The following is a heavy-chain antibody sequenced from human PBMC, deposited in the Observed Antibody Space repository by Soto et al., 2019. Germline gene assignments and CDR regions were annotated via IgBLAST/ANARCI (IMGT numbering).Heavy chain of an antibody. CDR3: AKGFCYDNILLDI. CDR1: GFTFSTYA. CDR2: ISGSGVST. V-gene: IGHV3-23*01. J-gene: IGHJ3*02. D-gene: IGHD3-22*01. Sequence: EVQLLESGGGLVQPGGSLRLSCAASGFTFSTYAMSWVRQAPGKGLEWVSAISGSGVSTYYADSVKGRFTISRDNSRNTLYLQMNSLRAEDTAVYYCAKGFCYDNILLDIWCQGTRLTVSS.